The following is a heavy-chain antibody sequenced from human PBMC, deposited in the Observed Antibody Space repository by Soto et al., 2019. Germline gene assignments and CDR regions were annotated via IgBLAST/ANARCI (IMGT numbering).Heavy chain of an antibody. CDR2: INPNSGGT. V-gene: IGHV1-2*04. CDR1: GYTFTGYY. D-gene: IGHD1-26*01. CDR3: ARGLSWIGGENAFDI. Sequence: QVQLVQSGAEVKKPGASVKVSCKASGYTFTGYYMHWVRQAPGQGLEWMGWINPNSGGTNYAQKFQGWVTMTRDTSISTAYMELSRLRSDDTAVYYCARGLSWIGGENAFDIWGQGTMVTVSS. J-gene: IGHJ3*02.